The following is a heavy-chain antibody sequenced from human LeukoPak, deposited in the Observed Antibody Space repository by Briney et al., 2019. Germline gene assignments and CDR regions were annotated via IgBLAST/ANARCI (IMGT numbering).Heavy chain of an antibody. CDR3: ARAHSPYSYGLNWCDP. CDR1: GYTFTGYY. V-gene: IGHV1-2*04. CDR2: INPNSGGT. D-gene: IGHD5-18*01. Sequence: EASVKVSCKASGYTFTGYYMHWVRQAPGQGLEWMGWINPNSGGTNYAQKFQGWVTMTRDTSISTAYMELSRLRSDDTAVYYCARAHSPYSYGLNWCDPWGQGTLVTVSS. J-gene: IGHJ5*02.